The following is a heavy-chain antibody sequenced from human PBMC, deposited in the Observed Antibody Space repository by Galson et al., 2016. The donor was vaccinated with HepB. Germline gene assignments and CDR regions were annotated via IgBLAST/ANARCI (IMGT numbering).Heavy chain of an antibody. J-gene: IGHJ4*02. V-gene: IGHV3-48*02. CDR3: QRDPAGDLDFDY. CDR1: GFSFTSYG. CDR2: ISRSGTVI. Sequence: SLRLSCAASGFSFTSYGMNWVRQAPGKGPEWLSHISRSGTVITYADSVKGRFTSSTDNGKNSLYRQMNSLRDEDTAVYYGQRDPAGDLDFDYWGQGALVTV.